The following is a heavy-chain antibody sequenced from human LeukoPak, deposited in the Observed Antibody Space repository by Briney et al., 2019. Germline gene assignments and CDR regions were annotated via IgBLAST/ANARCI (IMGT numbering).Heavy chain of an antibody. CDR3: ARTSYYYDSSGRTNWFDP. J-gene: IGHJ5*02. CDR1: GGSISSGDYY. Sequence: TLSLTCAVSGGSISSGDYYWSWIRQPPGKALEWLALIDWDDDKYYSTSLETRLTISKDTSKNQVVLTMTNMDPVDTATYYCARTSYYYDSSGRTNWFDPWGQGTLVTVSS. D-gene: IGHD3-22*01. CDR2: IDWDDDK. V-gene: IGHV2-70*18.